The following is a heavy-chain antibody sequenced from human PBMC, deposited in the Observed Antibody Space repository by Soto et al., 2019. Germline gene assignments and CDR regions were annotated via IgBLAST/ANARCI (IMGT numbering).Heavy chain of an antibody. CDR2: ISYDGSNK. J-gene: IGHJ6*02. V-gene: IGHV3-30*18. D-gene: IGHD2-21*02. CDR1: GFTFSSYG. Sequence: GSLRLSCAASGFTFSSYGMHWVRQAPGKGLEWVAVISYDGSNKYYADSVKGRFTISRDNSKNTLYLQMNSLRAEDTAVYYCAKDRAVTALFYYGMDVWGQGTTVTVSS. CDR3: AKDRAVTALFYYGMDV.